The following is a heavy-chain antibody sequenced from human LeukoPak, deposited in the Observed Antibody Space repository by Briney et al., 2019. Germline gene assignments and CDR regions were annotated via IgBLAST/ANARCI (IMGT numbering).Heavy chain of an antibody. Sequence: GGSLRLSCAASGFTFSSYAMSWVRQAPGKGLEWVSAISGSGGSTYYADSVKGRFTISKDNSKNTLYLQMNSLRAEDTAGYYCADVRGVISSSVDYWGQGTLVTVSS. CDR1: GFTFSSYA. CDR3: ADVRGVISSSVDY. CDR2: ISGSGGST. D-gene: IGHD3-10*01. V-gene: IGHV3-23*01. J-gene: IGHJ4*02.